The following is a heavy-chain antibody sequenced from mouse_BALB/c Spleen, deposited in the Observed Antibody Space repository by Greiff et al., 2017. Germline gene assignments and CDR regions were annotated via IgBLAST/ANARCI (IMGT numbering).Heavy chain of an antibody. V-gene: IGHV3-2*02. Sequence: EVKLQQSGPGLVKPSQSLSLTCTVTGYSITSDYAWNWIRQFPGNKLEWMGYISYSGSTSYNPSLKSRISITRDTSKNQFFLQLNSVTTEDTATYYCAREDYYYGSSYAMDYWGQGTSVTVSS. D-gene: IGHD1-1*01. CDR3: AREDYYYGSSYAMDY. CDR1: GYSITSDYA. J-gene: IGHJ4*01. CDR2: ISYSGST.